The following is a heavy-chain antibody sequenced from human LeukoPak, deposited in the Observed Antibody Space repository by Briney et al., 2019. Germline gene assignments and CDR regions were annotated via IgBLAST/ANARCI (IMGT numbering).Heavy chain of an antibody. CDR2: ISGAGGST. J-gene: IGHJ4*02. CDR3: AKDDRRAKDYDFLTGYYKRPYFFDY. V-gene: IGHV3-23*01. Sequence: PGGSLRLSCAASGFTFSNYAMSWVRQAPGKGLEWVSDISGAGGSTDYADSVKGRFTISRDNSKNTLYLQMNSLRAEDTAVYYCAKDDRRAKDYDFLTGYYKRPYFFDYWGQGTLVTVSS. D-gene: IGHD3-9*01. CDR1: GFTFSNYA.